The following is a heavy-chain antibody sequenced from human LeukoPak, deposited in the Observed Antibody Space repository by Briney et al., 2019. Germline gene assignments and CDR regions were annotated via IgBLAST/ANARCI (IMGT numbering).Heavy chain of an antibody. CDR2: MNPNSGNT. V-gene: IGHV1-8*01. D-gene: IGHD1-1*01. Sequence: ASVKVSCKASGYTFTSYDINWVRQATGQGLEWMGWMNPNSGNTGYAQKFQGRVTMTRNTSISTAYMELSSLRSEDTAVYYCAGATTIYNWNDVGYWGQGTLVTVSS. CDR1: GYTFTSYD. J-gene: IGHJ4*02. CDR3: AGATTIYNWNDVGY.